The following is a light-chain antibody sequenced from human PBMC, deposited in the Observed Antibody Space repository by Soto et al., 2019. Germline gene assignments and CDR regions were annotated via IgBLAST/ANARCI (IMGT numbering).Light chain of an antibody. CDR3: QGLNDYPIT. Sequence: DIQLTQSPSFLSASVGDRVTITCQASQGISSYLAWYQQKPGKAPKFLIYAASTLQSGVPSRFSGSGSGTEFTLTISSLQPEDFATYYCQGLNDYPITFGQGTRLEIK. CDR1: QGISSY. CDR2: AAS. J-gene: IGKJ5*01. V-gene: IGKV1-9*01.